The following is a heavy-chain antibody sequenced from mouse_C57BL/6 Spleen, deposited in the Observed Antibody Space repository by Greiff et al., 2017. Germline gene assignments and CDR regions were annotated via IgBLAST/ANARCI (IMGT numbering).Heavy chain of an antibody. Sequence: VKLQQSGPELVKPGASVKISCKASGYAFSSSWMNWVKQRPGKGLEWIGRIYPGDGDTNYNGKFKGKATLTADKSSSTAYMQLSSLTSEDSAVYFCARRGQLGRDYWGQGTTLTVSS. J-gene: IGHJ2*01. D-gene: IGHD4-1*02. V-gene: IGHV1-82*01. CDR3: ARRGQLGRDY. CDR2: IYPGDGDT. CDR1: GYAFSSSW.